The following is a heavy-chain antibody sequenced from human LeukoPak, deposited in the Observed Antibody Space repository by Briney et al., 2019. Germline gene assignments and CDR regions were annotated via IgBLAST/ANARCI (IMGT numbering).Heavy chain of an antibody. D-gene: IGHD5-18*01. Sequence: PGGSLRLSCAASGFTFSSYEMNWVRQAPGKGLEWVSYISSSGSTIYYADSVKGRFTISRDNAKNSLYLQMNSLRAEDTAVYYCARDRRGGAPWIQLWTEPDYYYYMDVWGKGTTVTISS. CDR3: ARDRRGGAPWIQLWTEPDYYYYMDV. CDR1: GFTFSSYE. CDR2: ISSSGSTI. V-gene: IGHV3-48*03. J-gene: IGHJ6*03.